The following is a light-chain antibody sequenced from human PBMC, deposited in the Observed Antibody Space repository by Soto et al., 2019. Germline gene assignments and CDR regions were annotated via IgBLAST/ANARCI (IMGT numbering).Light chain of an antibody. CDR1: QSVSNS. J-gene: IGKJ1*01. CDR3: QQYNNWWT. CDR2: GAS. Sequence: EIVMTQSPATLSVSPGERVTLSCRASQSVSNSLAWYQQKPGQAPRLLIYGASTRAIGIPARFSGSGSETEVTLTISSLQSEDFAVYYCQQYNNWWTFGQGTKVEIK. V-gene: IGKV3-15*01.